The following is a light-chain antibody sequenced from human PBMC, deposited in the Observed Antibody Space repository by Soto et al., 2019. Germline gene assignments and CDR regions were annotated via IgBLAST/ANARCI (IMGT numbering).Light chain of an antibody. CDR3: QQYASSRT. Sequence: EMVLTQSPATLSLSPGERATLSCRASQSVSSYLAWYQQKPGQAPRLLIYGASSRATGIPDRFSGSGSGTDFTLTITRLEPEDFAVYYCQQYASSRTFGQGTRLEIK. CDR1: QSVSSY. CDR2: GAS. J-gene: IGKJ5*01. V-gene: IGKV3-20*01.